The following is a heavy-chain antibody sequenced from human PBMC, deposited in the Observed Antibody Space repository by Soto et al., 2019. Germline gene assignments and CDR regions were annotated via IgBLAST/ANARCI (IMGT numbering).Heavy chain of an antibody. V-gene: IGHV3-30-3*01. D-gene: IGHD1-26*01. CDR1: GFTFSSYA. J-gene: IGHJ3*02. CDR3: ARESEPLAFDI. CDR2: ISYDGSNK. Sequence: QVQLVESGGGVVQPGRSLRLSCAASGFTFSSYAMHWVRQAPGKGLEWVAVISYDGSNKYYADSVKGRFTISRDNSKNTLYLQMNSLRAEDTAVYYCARESEPLAFDIWGQGTMVTVSS.